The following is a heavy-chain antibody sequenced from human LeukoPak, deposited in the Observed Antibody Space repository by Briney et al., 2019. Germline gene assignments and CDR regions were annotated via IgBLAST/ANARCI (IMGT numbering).Heavy chain of an antibody. CDR2: ISGSGGST. CDR3: VAILVSGAIWQFDL. V-gene: IGHV3-23*01. D-gene: IGHD2-2*02. J-gene: IGHJ2*01. Sequence: GGSLRLSCAASGFTFSSYAMSWVRQAPGKELEWVSAISGSGGSTYYADSVKGRFTISRDNSKNTLYLQMNSLRAEDTAVYYCVAILVSGAIWQFDLWGRGTLVTVSS. CDR1: GFTFSSYA.